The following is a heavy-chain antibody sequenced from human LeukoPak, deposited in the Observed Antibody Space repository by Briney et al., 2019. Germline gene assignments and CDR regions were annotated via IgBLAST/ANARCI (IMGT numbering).Heavy chain of an antibody. D-gene: IGHD1-26*01. CDR3: ARGGYYLDFPGYFDY. Sequence: PGGSLRLSCAASGFTFSSYAMSWVRQAPGKGLEWVAVIWYDGSNKYYADSVKGRFTISRDNSKNTLYLQMNSLRAEDTAVYYCARGGYYLDFPGYFDYWGQGTLVTVSS. V-gene: IGHV3-33*08. J-gene: IGHJ4*02. CDR2: IWYDGSNK. CDR1: GFTFSSYA.